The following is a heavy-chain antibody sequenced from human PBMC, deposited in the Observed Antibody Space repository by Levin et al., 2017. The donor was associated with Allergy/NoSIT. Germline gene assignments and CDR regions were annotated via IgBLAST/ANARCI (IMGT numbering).Heavy chain of an antibody. CDR3: AAGLLDCSGGICHSRGFDY. Sequence: KISCKASGFTFPSSAVQWVRQARGQRLEWMGWIVVGSGNTNYAPKFQERVTITRDMSTSTAYMELSSLRSEDTAVYFCAAGLLDCSGGICHSRGFDYWGQGTLVTVSS. V-gene: IGHV1-58*01. CDR1: GFTFPSSA. J-gene: IGHJ4*02. CDR2: IVVGSGNT. D-gene: IGHD2-15*01.